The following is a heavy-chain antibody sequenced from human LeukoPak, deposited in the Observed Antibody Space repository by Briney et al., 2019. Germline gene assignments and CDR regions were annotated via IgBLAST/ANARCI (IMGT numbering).Heavy chain of an antibody. J-gene: IGHJ3*02. CDR1: GFTFSSYA. D-gene: IGHD2-15*01. CDR2: ISGSGGST. V-gene: IGHV3-23*01. CDR3: ARAIVVVVAGQRSDAFDI. Sequence: GGSLRLSCAASGFTFSSYAMSWVRQAPGKGLEWVSAISGSGGSTYYADSVKGRFTISRHNSKNTLYLQMNSLRAEDTAVYYCARAIVVVVAGQRSDAFDIWGQGTMVTVSS.